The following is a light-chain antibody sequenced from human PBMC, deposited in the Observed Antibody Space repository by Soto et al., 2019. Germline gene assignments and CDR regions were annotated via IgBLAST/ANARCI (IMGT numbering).Light chain of an antibody. CDR3: QQRTGS. V-gene: IGKV3-15*01. Sequence: EIVMTQSPATLSVSPGEGATLSCRASQSVSSNFAWYQQKPGQAPRLLIYGASTRATGIPDRFSGSGSGTDFTLTISSQEPEDFGVYYCQQRTGSFGGGTKVDIK. CDR2: GAS. CDR1: QSVSSN. J-gene: IGKJ4*01.